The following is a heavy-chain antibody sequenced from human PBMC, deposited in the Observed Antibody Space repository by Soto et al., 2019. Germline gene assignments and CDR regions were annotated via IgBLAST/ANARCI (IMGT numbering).Heavy chain of an antibody. CDR1: GFSLSTSGMG. V-gene: IGHV2-5*02. D-gene: IGHD6-13*01. CDR3: AHRGRNSNSWYYFDY. Sequence: QITLKESGPTLVKPTQTLTLTCTFSGFSLSTSGMGVGWIRQPPGKALEWLALIYWDDDKRYSPSLKSRLTITKDTSKNQVVLTMTNMDPVDTATYYCAHRGRNSNSWYYFDYWGQGTLVTVSS. CDR2: IYWDDDK. J-gene: IGHJ4*02.